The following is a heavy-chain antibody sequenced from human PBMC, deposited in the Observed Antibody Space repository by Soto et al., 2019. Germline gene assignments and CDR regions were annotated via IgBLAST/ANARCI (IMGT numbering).Heavy chain of an antibody. Sequence: QVQLVESGGGVVQPGRSLRLSCAASGFTFSSYGMHWVRQAPGKGLEWVAVISYDGSNKYYADSVKGRFTISRDNSKTTLYLQMNSLRAEDTAVYYCAKDWVPTTVTTYGMDVWGRGTTVTVSS. D-gene: IGHD4-17*01. CDR3: AKDWVPTTVTTYGMDV. J-gene: IGHJ6*02. CDR1: GFTFSSYG. CDR2: ISYDGSNK. V-gene: IGHV3-30*18.